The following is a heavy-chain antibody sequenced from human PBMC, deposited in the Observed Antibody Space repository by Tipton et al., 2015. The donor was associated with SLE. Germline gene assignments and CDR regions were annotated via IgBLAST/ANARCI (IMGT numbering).Heavy chain of an antibody. J-gene: IGHJ2*01. CDR3: ARGGVAAAGTRYFDL. V-gene: IGHV4-34*01. D-gene: IGHD6-13*01. Sequence: TLSLTCAVYGGSFSGYYWSWIRQPPGKGLGWIGEINHSGSTNYNPSLKSRVTISVDTSKNQFSLKLSSVTAADTAVYYCARGGVAAAGTRYFDLWGRGTLVTVSS. CDR2: INHSGST. CDR1: GGSFSGYY.